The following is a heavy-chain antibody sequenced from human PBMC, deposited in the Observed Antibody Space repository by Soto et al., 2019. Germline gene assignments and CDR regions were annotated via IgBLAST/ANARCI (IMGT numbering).Heavy chain of an antibody. V-gene: IGHV1-18*01. Sequence: ASVKVSCKASGYTFTSYAMHWVRQAPGQRLEWMGWISAYSGNTKYAQKLQGRVTMTTDTSTSTAYMELRSLRSDDTAVYYCARDRRDSSFDPWGQGTLVTVSS. CDR2: ISAYSGNT. J-gene: IGHJ5*02. CDR3: ARDRRDSSFDP. CDR1: GYTFTSYA. D-gene: IGHD2-15*01.